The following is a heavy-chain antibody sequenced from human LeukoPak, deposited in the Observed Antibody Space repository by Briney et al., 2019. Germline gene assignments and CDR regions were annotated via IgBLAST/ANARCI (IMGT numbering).Heavy chain of an antibody. Sequence: GASVKVSCKASGYTFTSYGISWVRQAPGQGLEWMGWISAYNGNTNYAQKLQGRVTMTTDTSTSTAYMELRSLRSDDTAVYYCARERVYDILTGYLGGFDPWGQGTLVTVSS. V-gene: IGHV1-18*01. CDR3: ARERVYDILTGYLGGFDP. CDR2: ISAYNGNT. D-gene: IGHD3-9*01. CDR1: GYTFTSYG. J-gene: IGHJ5*02.